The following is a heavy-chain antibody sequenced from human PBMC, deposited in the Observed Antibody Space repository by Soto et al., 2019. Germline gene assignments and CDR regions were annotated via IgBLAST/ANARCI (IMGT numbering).Heavy chain of an antibody. CDR2: IWYDGSNK. V-gene: IGHV3-33*01. CDR3: ARGYEVNYYDSSGIREY. CDR1: GFTFSSYG. Sequence: QVQLVESGGGVVQPGRSLRLSCAASGFTFSSYGMHWVRQVPGKGLEWVAVIWYDGSNKYYADSVKGRFTISRDNSKNRLNREMNGLRAEDTVVYYGARGYEVNYYDSSGIREYWGQGTLVSVCS. J-gene: IGHJ4*02. D-gene: IGHD3-22*01.